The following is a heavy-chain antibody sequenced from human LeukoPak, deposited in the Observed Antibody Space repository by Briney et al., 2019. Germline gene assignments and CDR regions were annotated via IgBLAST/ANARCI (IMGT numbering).Heavy chain of an antibody. CDR2: IFPADSDT. D-gene: IGHD2-15*01. V-gene: IGHV5-51*01. J-gene: IGHJ5*02. CDR1: GYRFTSSW. Sequence: AGESLQISCQASGYRFTSSWIGWVRQMPGKGLEWMGTIFPADSDTRYSPSFQGQVTISVDKSNNTAYLQWSSLKASDTAIYYCARLSGGSPWGQGTLVTVSS. CDR3: ARLSGGSP.